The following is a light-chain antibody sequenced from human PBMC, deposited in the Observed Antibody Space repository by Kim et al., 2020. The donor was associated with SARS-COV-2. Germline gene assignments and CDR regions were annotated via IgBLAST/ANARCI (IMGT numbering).Light chain of an antibody. Sequence: SLSPGERATLSCRASQSVSSNYLAWYQQTPGQAPRLLIYGGSRRATGIPDRFSGSGSGTDFTLTISRLEPEDFAVYYCQQYGTSRTFGQGTKVDIK. V-gene: IGKV3-20*01. CDR1: QSVSSNY. CDR2: GGS. J-gene: IGKJ1*01. CDR3: QQYGTSRT.